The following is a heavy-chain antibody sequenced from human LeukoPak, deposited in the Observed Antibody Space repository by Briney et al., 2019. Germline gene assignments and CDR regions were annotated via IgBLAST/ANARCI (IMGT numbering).Heavy chain of an antibody. CDR2: IYYSGST. V-gene: IGHV4-39*01. Sequence: SETLSLTCTVSGGSISSSSYYWGWIRQPPGEGLEWIGSIYYSGSTYYNPSLKSRVTISVDTSKNQFSLKLSSVTAADTAVYYCASPGYYYYGMDVWGQGTTVTVSS. CDR1: GGSISSSSYY. J-gene: IGHJ6*02. CDR3: ASPGYYYYGMDV.